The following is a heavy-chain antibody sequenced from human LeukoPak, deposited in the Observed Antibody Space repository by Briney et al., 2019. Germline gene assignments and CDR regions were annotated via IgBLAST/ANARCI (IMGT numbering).Heavy chain of an antibody. J-gene: IGHJ4*02. CDR3: ATGPPSQYCSSTSCYYNYFDY. Sequence: ASVKVSCKVSGYTLTELSMHWVGQAPGKGLEWMGGFDPEDGETIYAQKFQGRVTMTEDTSTDTAYMELSSLRSEDTAVYYCATGPPSQYCSSTSCYYNYFDYWGQGTLVTVSS. CDR2: FDPEDGET. D-gene: IGHD2-2*01. CDR1: GYTLTELS. V-gene: IGHV1-24*01.